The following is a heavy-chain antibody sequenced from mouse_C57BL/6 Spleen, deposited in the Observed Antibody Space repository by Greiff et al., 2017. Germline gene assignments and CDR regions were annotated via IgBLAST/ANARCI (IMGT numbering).Heavy chain of an antibody. J-gene: IGHJ2*01. CDR2: ISSGGSYT. D-gene: IGHD3-2*01. CDR1: GFTFSSYG. CDR3: ARSSGDKGYYVDY. V-gene: IGHV5-6*01. Sequence: EVMLVESGGDLVKPGGSLKLSCAASGFTFSSYGMSWVRQTPDKRLEWVATISSGGSYTYYPDSVKGRFTISRDNAKNTLYLQMSSLKSEDTAMYYCARSSGDKGYYVDYWGQGTTLTVSS.